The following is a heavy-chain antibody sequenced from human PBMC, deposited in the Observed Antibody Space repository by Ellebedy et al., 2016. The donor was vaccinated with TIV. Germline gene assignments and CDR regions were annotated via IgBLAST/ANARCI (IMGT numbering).Heavy chain of an antibody. CDR1: GYTFTSYY. J-gene: IGHJ6*02. CDR3: ARDVVVVAEYYYYGMDV. V-gene: IGHV1-46*01. D-gene: IGHD2-15*01. CDR2: INPSGGST. Sequence: AASVKVSCKASGYTFTSYYMHWARQAPGQGLEWMGIINPSGGSTSYAQKFQGRVTMTRDTSTSTVYMELSSLRSEDTAVYYCARDVVVVAEYYYYGMDVWGQGTTVTVSS.